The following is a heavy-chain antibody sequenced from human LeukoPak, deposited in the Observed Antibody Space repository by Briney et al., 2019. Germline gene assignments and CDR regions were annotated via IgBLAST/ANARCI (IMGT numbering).Heavy chain of an antibody. CDR3: AKDLLLAVGATSWFDP. D-gene: IGHD1-26*01. V-gene: IGHV3-23*01. J-gene: IGHJ5*02. CDR1: GFTFSSYA. CDR2: ISGSGGST. Sequence: GGSLRLSCAASGFTFSSYAMSWVRQAPGKGLEWVSAISGSGGSTYYADSVKGRFTISRDNSKNTLYLQMNSLRAEDTAVYYCAKDLLLAVGATSWFDPRGQGTLVTVSS.